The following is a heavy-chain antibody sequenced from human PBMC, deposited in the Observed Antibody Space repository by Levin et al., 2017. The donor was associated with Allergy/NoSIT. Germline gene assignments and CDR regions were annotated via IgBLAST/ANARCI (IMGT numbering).Heavy chain of an antibody. CDR2: IYASGST. CDR3: ARDPFRSSFDF. V-gene: IGHV4-4*07. D-gene: IGHD1-1*01. Sequence: SETLSLTCTVSGGSISNYYWNWIRQSAGKGLEWIGRIYASGSTAYNPSVNSRVTMSIDTSKNQFSLRLRSVTAADTAVYYCARDPFRSSFDFWGQGTPVTVSS. CDR1: GGSISNYY. J-gene: IGHJ4*02.